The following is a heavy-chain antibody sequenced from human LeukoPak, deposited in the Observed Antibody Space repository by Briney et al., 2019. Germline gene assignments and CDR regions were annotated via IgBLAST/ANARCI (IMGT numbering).Heavy chain of an antibody. Sequence: GGSLRLSCATSGFTFSNYAMHWVRQAPGKGLQWAAVISHDGSEKYYADPVKGRFTVSRDNSKNTLYLQVSSLRLEETAVYSCAKGVHGSQSPSFADYWGQGTLVTVSS. J-gene: IGHJ4*02. D-gene: IGHD3-10*01. CDR1: GFTFSNYA. CDR3: AKGVHGSQSPSFADY. CDR2: ISHDGSEK. V-gene: IGHV3-30*18.